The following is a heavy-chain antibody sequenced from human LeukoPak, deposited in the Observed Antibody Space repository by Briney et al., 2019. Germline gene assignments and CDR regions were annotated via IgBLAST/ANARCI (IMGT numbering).Heavy chain of an antibody. CDR3: ATSLIWFGELSAPFDY. CDR1: GFSFSNYA. J-gene: IGHJ4*02. V-gene: IGHV3-64*01. D-gene: IGHD3-10*01. Sequence: GGSLRLSCAASGFSFSNYAMHWVRQAPGKGLEYVSRISTYGGSTYHANSVKGRFTISRDNSKNTLYLQMGSLRTEDMAVYYCATSLIWFGELSAPFDYWGQGTLVTVSS. CDR2: ISTYGGST.